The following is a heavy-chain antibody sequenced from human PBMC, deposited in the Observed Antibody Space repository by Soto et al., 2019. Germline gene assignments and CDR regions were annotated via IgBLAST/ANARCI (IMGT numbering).Heavy chain of an antibody. CDR2: IYTSGST. D-gene: IGHD2-2*01. Sequence: SETLSLTCTVSGGPISSYYWSWIRPPAGKGLEWIGRIYTSGSTNYNPSLKSRVTMSVDTSKNQFSLKLSSVTAADTAVYYCARDCSSTSCHHAFDIWGQGTMVTVSS. J-gene: IGHJ3*02. CDR1: GGPISSYY. V-gene: IGHV4-4*07. CDR3: ARDCSSTSCHHAFDI.